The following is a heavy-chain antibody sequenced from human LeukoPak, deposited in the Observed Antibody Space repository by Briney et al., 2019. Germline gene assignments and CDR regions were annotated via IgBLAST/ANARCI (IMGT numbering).Heavy chain of an antibody. CDR1: GYTFTGYY. Sequence: ASVKVSCKASGYTFTGYYMHWVRQAPGQGLEWMGWINPNSGGTNYAQKFQGRVTMTRDTSISTAYMEPSRLRSDDTAVYYCARDPSAYCSGDHWGQGTLVTVSP. CDR3: ARDPSAYCSGDH. V-gene: IGHV1-2*02. CDR2: INPNSGGT. J-gene: IGHJ4*02. D-gene: IGHD2-21*01.